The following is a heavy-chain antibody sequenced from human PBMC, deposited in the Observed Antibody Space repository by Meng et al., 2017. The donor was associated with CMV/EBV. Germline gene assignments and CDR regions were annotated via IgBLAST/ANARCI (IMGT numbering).Heavy chain of an antibody. CDR3: ARGITTLGWFDP. CDR2: IYYSGST. Sequence: SETLSLTCTVSGGSISSSSYYWGWIRQPPGKGLEWIGSIYYSGSTYYNPSLKSRVTISVDTSKNQFSLKLSSVTAADTAVYYCARGITTLGWFDPWGQGTLVTVSS. J-gene: IGHJ5*02. D-gene: IGHD3-10*02. CDR1: GGSISSSSYY. V-gene: IGHV4-39*07.